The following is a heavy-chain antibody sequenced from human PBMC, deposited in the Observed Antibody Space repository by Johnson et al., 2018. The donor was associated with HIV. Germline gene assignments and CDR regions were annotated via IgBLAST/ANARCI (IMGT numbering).Heavy chain of an antibody. D-gene: IGHD3-16*01. CDR2: FYSGGST. V-gene: IGHV3-66*01. CDR1: GFTVSSNY. CDR3: SREAYAAGAFDI. J-gene: IGHJ3*02. Sequence: VLPVESGGGLVQPRGSLRLSCAASGFTVSSNYMIWVRQAPGKGLEWGSVFYSGGSTYYADSVRVRFTISRDNSKNTLYLQMNSLRAEDTAVYYCSREAYAAGAFDIWGQGTMVTVSS.